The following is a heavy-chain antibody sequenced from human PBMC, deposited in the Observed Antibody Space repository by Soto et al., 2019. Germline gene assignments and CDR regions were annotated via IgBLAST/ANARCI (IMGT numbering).Heavy chain of an antibody. D-gene: IGHD3-22*01. CDR3: AGKYYYDSSGYYSPRDAFDI. J-gene: IGHJ3*02. Sequence: QITLKESGPTLVKPTQTLTLTCTFSGFSLSTSGVGVGWIRQPPGKALEWLALIYWDDDKRYSPPLKSRLTITKDTSKNQVVLTMTNMDPVDTATYYCAGKYYYDSSGYYSPRDAFDIWGQGTMVTVSS. CDR2: IYWDDDK. V-gene: IGHV2-5*02. CDR1: GFSLSTSGVG.